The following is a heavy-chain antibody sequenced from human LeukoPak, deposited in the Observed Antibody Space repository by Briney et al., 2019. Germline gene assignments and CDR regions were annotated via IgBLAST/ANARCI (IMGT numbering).Heavy chain of an antibody. CDR3: ARDQYLDY. CDR2: ISRGGNSI. V-gene: IGHV3-11*01. CDR1: GFTFSDYY. J-gene: IGHJ4*02. Sequence: GGSLRLSCAASGFTFSDYYMSWLRQAPGKGLEWVSSISRGGNSIYYTDSVKGRFTISRDNAKNSLYLQMNSLRAEDTAIYYCARDQYLDYRGQGTLVTVSS.